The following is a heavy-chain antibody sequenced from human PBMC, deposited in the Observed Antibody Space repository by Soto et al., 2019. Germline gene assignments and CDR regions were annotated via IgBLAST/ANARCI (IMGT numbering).Heavy chain of an antibody. V-gene: IGHV4-38-2*01. CDR3: ARVVTVQWKLNAFHI. D-gene: IGHD3-22*01. CDR1: GYSISSGYH. CDR2: IYYSGSS. Sequence: SETLSLTCAVSGYSISSGYHWGWIRQPPGKGLEWIASIYYSGSSYYNPSLKSRVTISVDTSKNQFSLRLNSVTAADTAVYFCARVVTVQWKLNAFHIWGQGTMVIVSS. J-gene: IGHJ3*02.